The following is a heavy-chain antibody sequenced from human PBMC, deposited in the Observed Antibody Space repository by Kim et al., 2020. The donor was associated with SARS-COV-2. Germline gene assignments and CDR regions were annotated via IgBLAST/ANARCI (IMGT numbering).Heavy chain of an antibody. CDR3: ARGSALGGVIVIIDY. Sequence: DSVKGRITITRDNSKNTLYLQMNSLGAEDTAVYYCARGSALGGVIVIIDYWGQGTLVTVSS. V-gene: IGHV3-30*01. J-gene: IGHJ4*02. D-gene: IGHD3-16*02.